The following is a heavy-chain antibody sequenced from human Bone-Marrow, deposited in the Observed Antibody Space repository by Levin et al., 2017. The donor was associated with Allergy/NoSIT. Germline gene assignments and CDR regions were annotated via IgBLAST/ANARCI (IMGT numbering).Heavy chain of an antibody. J-gene: IGHJ6*02. CDR2: ISNNSDTI. Sequence: NPGGSLRLSCAASGFTFNDYYMSWVRQAPGKGLEWISYISNNSDTIEYADSVKGRFTISRDNAKNSLYLQMHSLQAEDTGVYFCARDGGYGDKNYYYYYGMDVWGQGTTVTVSS. D-gene: IGHD4-17*01. V-gene: IGHV3-11*01. CDR1: GFTFNDYY. CDR3: ARDGGYGDKNYYYYYGMDV.